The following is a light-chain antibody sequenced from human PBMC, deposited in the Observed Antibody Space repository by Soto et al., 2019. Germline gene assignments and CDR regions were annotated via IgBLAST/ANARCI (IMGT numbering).Light chain of an antibody. V-gene: IGLV6-57*01. J-gene: IGLJ3*02. Sequence: NFMLTQPHSVSESPGKTVIISCTRSSGSIASNYVQWYQQRPGSSPTTVIYEDNQRPSGVPDRFSGSIDSSSNSASLTISGLETDDEADYYCQSYDATNKVFGGGTKLTVL. CDR1: SGSIASNY. CDR3: QSYDATNKV. CDR2: EDN.